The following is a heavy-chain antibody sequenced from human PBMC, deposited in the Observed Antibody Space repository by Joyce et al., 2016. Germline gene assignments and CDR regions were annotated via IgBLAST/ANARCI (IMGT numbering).Heavy chain of an antibody. CDR2: INPNNGGT. Sequence: QVQLVPSGAEVKKPGASVKVSCKGSGYPFTYEIHWVRQAPGQGLEGMERINPNNGGTNFAQKFQGRVSVTSDRSISTAYMELGGLRYDDTAVFYCARESGDSRSPLGFDYGGQGTLVTVSS. J-gene: IGHJ4*02. D-gene: IGHD3-22*01. V-gene: IGHV1-2*06. CDR1: GYPFTYE. CDR3: ARESGDSRSPLGFDY.